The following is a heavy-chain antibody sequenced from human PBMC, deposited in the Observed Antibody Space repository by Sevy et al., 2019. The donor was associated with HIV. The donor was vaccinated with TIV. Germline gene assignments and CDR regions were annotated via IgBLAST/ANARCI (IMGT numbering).Heavy chain of an antibody. CDR2: TYYRSKWYN. V-gene: IGHV6-1*01. CDR1: GDSVSSNSAA. Sequence: SQTLSLTCAISGDSVSSNSAAWNWIRQSPSRGLEWLGRTYYRSKWYNDYAVSVKSRITINPDTSKNQFSLQLNSVTPEDTAVYYCARVLTEKPNYYYYYMDVWGKGTTVTVSS. D-gene: IGHD7-27*01. CDR3: ARVLTEKPNYYYYYMDV. J-gene: IGHJ6*03.